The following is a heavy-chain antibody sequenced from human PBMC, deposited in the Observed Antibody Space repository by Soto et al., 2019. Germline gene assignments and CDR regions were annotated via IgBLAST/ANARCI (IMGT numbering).Heavy chain of an antibody. Sequence: ASVKVSCKASGYTFTSYYMHWVRQAPGQGLEWMGIINPSGGSTSYAQKFQGRVTMTRDTSTSTVYMELSSLRSEDTAVYYCARVLNNYGSGSYYLNNWGQGTLVTVSS. CDR3: ARVLNNYGSGSYYLNN. D-gene: IGHD3-10*01. CDR1: GYTFTSYY. CDR2: INPSGGST. J-gene: IGHJ4*02. V-gene: IGHV1-46*01.